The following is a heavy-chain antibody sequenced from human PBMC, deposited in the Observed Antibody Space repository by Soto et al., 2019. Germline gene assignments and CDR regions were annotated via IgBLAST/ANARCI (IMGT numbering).Heavy chain of an antibody. D-gene: IGHD2-15*01. J-gene: IGHJ4*02. CDR1: GFSFNNYA. CDR2: ISGSGGDS. Sequence: EVQLLESGGGLVQPGGSLTLSCVASGFSFNNYAMSWVRQAPGKGLKWVSGISGSGGDSYYADSVRGRFTISRDNSKNTLYLEMNNLRAEDTAVYYCAKEESGGYSTVYWGQGTLLTVFS. CDR3: AKEESGGYSTVY. V-gene: IGHV3-23*01.